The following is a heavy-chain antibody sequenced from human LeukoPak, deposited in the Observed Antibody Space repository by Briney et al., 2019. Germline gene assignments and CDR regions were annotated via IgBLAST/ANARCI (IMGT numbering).Heavy chain of an antibody. V-gene: IGHV3-15*01. D-gene: IGHD3-10*01. Sequence: GGSLRLSCAASGLTFSNAWMSWVRQAPGKGLEWVGRIKSKTDGETTDYAAPVKGRFTISRDDSKNTLYLQMNSLRAEDTAVYYCAKDMVSSKIAQGLAPFDYWGQGTLATVSS. J-gene: IGHJ4*02. CDR3: AKDMVSSKIAQGLAPFDY. CDR2: IKSKTDGETT. CDR1: GLTFSNAW.